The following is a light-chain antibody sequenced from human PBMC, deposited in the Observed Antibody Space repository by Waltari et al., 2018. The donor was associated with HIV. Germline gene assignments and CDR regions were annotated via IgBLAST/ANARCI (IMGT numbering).Light chain of an antibody. CDR1: SNNVGYQG. CDR2: RNN. V-gene: IGLV10-54*01. J-gene: IGLJ3*02. Sequence: QAGLSQPPSVSKGLRQTATLTCTGNSNNVGYQGQAWLQQHQGNPPKLLSYRNNNRPSGISERLSASRSGNTASLTITGLQPEDEADYYCSAWDSSLSAWVFGGGTKLTVL. CDR3: SAWDSSLSAWV.